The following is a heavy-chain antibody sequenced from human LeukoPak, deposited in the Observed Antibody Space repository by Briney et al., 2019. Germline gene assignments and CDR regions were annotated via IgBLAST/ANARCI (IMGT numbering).Heavy chain of an antibody. CDR2: IYYTGST. V-gene: IGHV4-59*01. CDR1: GGSISSYY. Sequence: SETLSLTCTVSGGSISSYYWNWIRQPPGKGLEWTGYIYYTGSTNYNPSLKSRVTISVDTSKNQFSLKLSSVTAADTAVYYCARPRFRGSGRGYFDYWGQGTLVTVSS. J-gene: IGHJ4*02. CDR3: ARPRFRGSGRGYFDY. D-gene: IGHD3-10*01.